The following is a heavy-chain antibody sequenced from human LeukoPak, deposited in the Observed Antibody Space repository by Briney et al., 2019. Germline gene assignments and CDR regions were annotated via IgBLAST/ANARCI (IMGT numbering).Heavy chain of an antibody. CDR2: IYYSGST. J-gene: IGHJ4*02. V-gene: IGHV4-30-4*08. CDR3: ARDNYGDNRDFDY. CDR1: GGSISSSSYY. D-gene: IGHD4-23*01. Sequence: SETLSLTCTVSGGSISSSSYYWGWIRQPPGKGLEWIGYIYYSGSTYYNPSLRSRVTISVDTSKNQFSLKLSSVTAADTAVYFCARDNYGDNRDFDYWGQGTLVTVSS.